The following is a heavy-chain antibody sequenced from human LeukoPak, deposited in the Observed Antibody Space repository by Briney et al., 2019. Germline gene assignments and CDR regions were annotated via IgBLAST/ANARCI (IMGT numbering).Heavy chain of an antibody. Sequence: TGGSLRLSCAASEFTFSNYAMNWVRQAPGKGLEWVSGISGGGGSTYYADSVKGRFTISGDNSKNTLYLQMDSLRAEDTALYYCAKGSGINHYHWIDPWGQGTLVTVSS. D-gene: IGHD1-14*01. J-gene: IGHJ5*02. CDR1: EFTFSNYA. CDR3: AKGSGINHYHWIDP. CDR2: ISGGGGST. V-gene: IGHV3-23*01.